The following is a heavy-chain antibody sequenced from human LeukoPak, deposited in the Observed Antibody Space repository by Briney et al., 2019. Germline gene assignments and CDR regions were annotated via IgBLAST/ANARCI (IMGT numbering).Heavy chain of an antibody. CDR2: INPNSGGT. CDR3: ARGGYGSGSYYVY. D-gene: IGHD3-10*01. J-gene: IGHJ4*02. V-gene: IGHV1-2*02. CDR1: GYTFTGYY. Sequence: ASVKVSCKASGYTFTGYYMHWVRQAPGQGLEWMGWINPNSGGTNYAQKFQGRVTMTRDTSISTAYMELSSLGSEDTAVYYCARGGYGSGSYYVYWGQGTLVTVSS.